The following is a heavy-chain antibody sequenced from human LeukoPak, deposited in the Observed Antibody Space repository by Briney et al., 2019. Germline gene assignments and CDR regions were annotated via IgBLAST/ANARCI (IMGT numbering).Heavy chain of an antibody. CDR1: GFTFSNYW. CDR2: SRDKANSYIP. Sequence: PGGSLRLSCAASGFTFSNYWMHWVRQAPGKGLEWVGRSRDKANSYIPEYAASVRGRFTISRDDSKNSLYLQMNSLKTEDTAVYYCARTWEGYDTSGHYFDYWGQGTLVTVSS. V-gene: IGHV3-72*01. D-gene: IGHD3-22*01. J-gene: IGHJ4*02. CDR3: ARTWEGYDTSGHYFDY.